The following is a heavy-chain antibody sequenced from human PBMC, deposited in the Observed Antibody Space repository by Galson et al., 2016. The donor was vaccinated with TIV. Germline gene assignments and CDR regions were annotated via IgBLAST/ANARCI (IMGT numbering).Heavy chain of an antibody. CDR2: ISYDGRHK. D-gene: IGHD3-22*01. CDR1: GFTFSSYD. J-gene: IGHJ3*02. V-gene: IGHV3-30*18. CDR3: AKEENSGYYPNDAFDI. Sequence: SLRLSCAASGFTFSSYDMHWVRQAPGKGLEWVAVISYDGRHKHYAGSVKGRFTISRDNSKTTLDLQMNSLGAEDTAIYYCAKEENSGYYPNDAFDIWGQGTMVTVSS.